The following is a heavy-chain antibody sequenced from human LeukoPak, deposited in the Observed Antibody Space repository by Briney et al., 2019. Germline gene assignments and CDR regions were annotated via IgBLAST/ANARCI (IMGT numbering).Heavy chain of an antibody. CDR1: GFTFSSYE. V-gene: IGHV3-48*03. Sequence: GGSLRLSCAASGFTFSSYEMNWVRQAPGKGLEWVSYISSSGSTIYYADSVKGRFTISRDNSKNTLYLQMNSLRIEDTAVYYCAKGPHVVVVTATSDAFDIWGQGTMVTVSS. CDR3: AKGPHVVVVTATSDAFDI. D-gene: IGHD2-15*01. CDR2: ISSSGSTI. J-gene: IGHJ3*02.